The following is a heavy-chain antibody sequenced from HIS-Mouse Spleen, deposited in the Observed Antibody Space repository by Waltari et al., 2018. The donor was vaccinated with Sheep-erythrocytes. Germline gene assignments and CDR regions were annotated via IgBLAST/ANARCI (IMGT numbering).Heavy chain of an antibody. Sequence: QVQLVKSGAEVKKPGSSVKVSCKASGGTFSSYAISWVRQAPGQGLEWMGGLIPIVGKANSAHEFQGRVTITADESTSTAYMELSSLRSEDTAVYYCARDAVRRDHFDYWGQGTLVTVSS. CDR1: GGTFSSYA. V-gene: IGHV1-69*01. J-gene: IGHJ4*02. CDR2: LIPIVGKA. CDR3: ARDAVRRDHFDY.